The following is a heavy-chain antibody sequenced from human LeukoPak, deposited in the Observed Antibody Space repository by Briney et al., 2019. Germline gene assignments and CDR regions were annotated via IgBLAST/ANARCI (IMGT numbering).Heavy chain of an antibody. J-gene: IGHJ3*02. Sequence: PGGSLRLSCAASGFTFSTYGIHWVRQAPGKGLEWVAVIWYDGSNENYGDSVKGRFTISRDNFKNTVYLQMNNLRVEDTAVYFCAKEPLDCSGGTCYYGAFDIWGQGAMVTVSS. V-gene: IGHV3-33*06. CDR2: IWYDGSNE. D-gene: IGHD2-15*01. CDR3: AKEPLDCSGGTCYYGAFDI. CDR1: GFTFSTYG.